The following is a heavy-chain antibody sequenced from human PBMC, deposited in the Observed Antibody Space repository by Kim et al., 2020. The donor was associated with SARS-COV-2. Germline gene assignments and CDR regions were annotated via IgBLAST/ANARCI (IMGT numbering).Heavy chain of an antibody. CDR3: ARAYYYDSSGYHYVDYYYGMEL. Sequence: GGSLRLSCAASGFTFTAYTMNWVRQPPGKGLEWVSSISGSSNFIYYADSMKGRFTISRDNVKNSLYLQMTSLRAEDTAVYYCARAYYYDSSGYHYVDYYYGMELWGQGTTVTVSS. CDR1: GFTFTAYT. CDR2: ISGSSNFI. V-gene: IGHV3-21*04. J-gene: IGHJ6*02. D-gene: IGHD3-22*01.